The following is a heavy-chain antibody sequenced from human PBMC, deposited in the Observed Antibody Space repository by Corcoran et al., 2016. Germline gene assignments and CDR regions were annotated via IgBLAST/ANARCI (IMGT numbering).Heavy chain of an antibody. CDR1: GFTFSSYG. V-gene: IGHV3-30*18. CDR3: AKDRGREWELLDYYYGMDV. Sequence: QVQLVESGGGVVQPGRSLRLSCAASGFTFSSYGMHWVRQAPGKGLEWVAVISYDGSNKYYADSVKGRFTISRDNSKNTLYLQMNSLRAEDTAVYYGAKDRGREWELLDYYYGMDVWGQGTTVTVSS. J-gene: IGHJ6*02. D-gene: IGHD1-26*01. CDR2: ISYDGSNK.